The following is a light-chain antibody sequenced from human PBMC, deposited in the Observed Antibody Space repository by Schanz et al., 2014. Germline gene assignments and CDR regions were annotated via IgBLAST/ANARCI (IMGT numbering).Light chain of an antibody. CDR1: QSISSY. J-gene: IGKJ2*01. V-gene: IGKV1D-13*01. CDR2: DAS. Sequence: IQMTQSPSSLSASVGDRVTITCRASQSISSYLNWYQQKPGKGPKLLIYDASSLESGVPSRFSGSGSGTDFPLTISSLQPEDFATYYCQQFNNYQYTFGQGTKLAI. CDR3: QQFNNYQYT.